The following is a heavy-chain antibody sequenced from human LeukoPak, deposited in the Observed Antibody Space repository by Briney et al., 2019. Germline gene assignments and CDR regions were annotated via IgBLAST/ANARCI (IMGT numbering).Heavy chain of an antibody. V-gene: IGHV4-34*01. CDR2: INHSGST. J-gene: IGHJ4*02. Sequence: SETLSLTCAVYGGSFSGYYWSWIRQPPGKGLEWIGEINHSGSTNYNPSLKSRVTISVDTSKNQFSLKLSSVTAADTAVYYCVRPPGGGSYAGYWGQGTLVTVSS. CDR3: VRPPGGGSYAGY. D-gene: IGHD3-16*01. CDR1: GGSFSGYY.